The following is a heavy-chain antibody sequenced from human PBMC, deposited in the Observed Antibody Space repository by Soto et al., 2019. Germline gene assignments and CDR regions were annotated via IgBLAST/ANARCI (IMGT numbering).Heavy chain of an antibody. D-gene: IGHD2-2*01. V-gene: IGHV3-49*02. Sequence: KGLEWVGFIRSKAYGGTTEYAASVKGRFTISRDDSKSIAYLQMNSLKTEDTAVYYCTRGLVFFQAEDGIRAVRSVSAFLLNRTSDL. J-gene: IGHJ2*01. CDR2: IRSKAYGGTT. CDR3: TRGLVFFQAEDGIRAVRSVSAFLLNRTSDL.